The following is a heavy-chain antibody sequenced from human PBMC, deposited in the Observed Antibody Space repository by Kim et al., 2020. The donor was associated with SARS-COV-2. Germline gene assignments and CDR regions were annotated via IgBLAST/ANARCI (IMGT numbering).Heavy chain of an antibody. D-gene: IGHD3-22*01. CDR1: GFSLRPSGMC. Sequence: SGPTLVHPTHPLTLTCTFSGFSLRPSGMCVTWIRQPPGKALEWLAMIDWDGDTHYTTSLRSRLTISKDISKNQVVLTMTNMDPMDTATFYCARSHRDSGGYRKIDSWGRGTLVTVSS. J-gene: IGHJ5*01. CDR3: ARSHRDSGGYRKIDS. CDR2: IDWDGDT. V-gene: IGHV2-70*01.